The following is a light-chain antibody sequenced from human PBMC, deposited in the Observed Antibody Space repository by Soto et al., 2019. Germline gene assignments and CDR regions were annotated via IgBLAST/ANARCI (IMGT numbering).Light chain of an antibody. J-gene: IGLJ2*01. Sequence: SYELTQPPSVSVSPGQTASITCSGDKLGDKYACWYQQKPGQSPVRVIYQDSKRPSGIPERFSGSNSGNTATLTIRGTLAMDEADCYWQAWDSSTVVFGGGTKLTVL. CDR3: QAWDSSTVV. CDR2: QDS. CDR1: KLGDKY. V-gene: IGLV3-1*01.